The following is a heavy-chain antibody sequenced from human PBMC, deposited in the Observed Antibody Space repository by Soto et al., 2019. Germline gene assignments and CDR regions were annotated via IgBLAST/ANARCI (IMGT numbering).Heavy chain of an antibody. Sequence: QVQLQESGPGLVKPSQTLSLTCTVSGGSISSGGYYWSWIRQHPGKGLEWIGYIYYSGRTYYNPSLKSRVTISVDTSKNQFSLKLSSVTAADTAVYYCARDRAHSYNWNDVGWFDPWGQGTLVTVSS. J-gene: IGHJ5*02. D-gene: IGHD1-20*01. CDR1: GGSISSGGYY. V-gene: IGHV4-31*03. CDR2: IYYSGRT. CDR3: ARDRAHSYNWNDVGWFDP.